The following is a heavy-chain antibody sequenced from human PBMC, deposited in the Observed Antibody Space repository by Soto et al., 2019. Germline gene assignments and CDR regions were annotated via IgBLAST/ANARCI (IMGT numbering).Heavy chain of an antibody. V-gene: IGHV3-11*06. CDR2: ISSSSSYT. D-gene: IGHD5-12*01. CDR1: GFTFSDYY. Sequence: GGSLRLSCAASGFTFSDYYMSWIRQAPGKGLEWVSYISSSSSYTNYADSVKGRFTISRDNAKNSLYLQMNSLRAEDTAVYYCARDSGYDAQSDYWGQGTLVTVSS. J-gene: IGHJ4*02. CDR3: ARDSGYDAQSDY.